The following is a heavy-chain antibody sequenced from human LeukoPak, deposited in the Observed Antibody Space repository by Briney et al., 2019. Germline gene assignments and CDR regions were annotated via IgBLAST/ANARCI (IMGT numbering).Heavy chain of an antibody. CDR2: ISGSGVST. V-gene: IGHV3-23*01. D-gene: IGHD3-3*01. J-gene: IGHJ3*02. CDR1: GFTFSSYA. CDR3: AKEWSGLRGAGDAFDI. Sequence: PGGSLRLSCAASGFTFSSYAMSWVRQAPGKGLEWVSAISGSGVSTYYADSVKGRFTISRDNSKNTLYLQMNSLRAEDTAVYYCAKEWSGLRGAGDAFDIWGQGTMVTVSS.